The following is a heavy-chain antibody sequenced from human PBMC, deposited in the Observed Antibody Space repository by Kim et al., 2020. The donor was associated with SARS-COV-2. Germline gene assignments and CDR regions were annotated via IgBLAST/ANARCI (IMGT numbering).Heavy chain of an antibody. CDR1: GGSISSGGYY. Sequence: SETLSLTCTVSGGSISSGGYYWSWIRQHPGKGLEWIGYIYYSGSTYYNPSLKSRVTISVDTSKNQFSLKLSSVTAADTAVYYCARARVPAAPHPRVGYFDYWGQGTLVTVSS. CDR2: IYYSGST. D-gene: IGHD2-2*01. V-gene: IGHV4-31*03. CDR3: ARARVPAAPHPRVGYFDY. J-gene: IGHJ4*02.